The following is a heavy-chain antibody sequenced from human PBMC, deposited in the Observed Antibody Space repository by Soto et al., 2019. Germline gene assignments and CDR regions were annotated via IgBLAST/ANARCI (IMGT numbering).Heavy chain of an antibody. D-gene: IGHD2-2*01. CDR2: IYYSGST. CDR3: ASQILGYCSSTSCYGGAIGY. J-gene: IGHJ4*01. V-gene: IGHV4-39*01. CDR1: GGSISSSSYY. Sequence: QLQLQESGPGLVKPSETLSLTCTVSGGSISSSSYYWGWIRQPPGKGLEWIGSIYYSGSTYYNPSLKSRVTISVDTSKNQFSLMLRSVTASDTAAYYCASQILGYCSSTSCYGGAIGYWVHGTLVTVSS.